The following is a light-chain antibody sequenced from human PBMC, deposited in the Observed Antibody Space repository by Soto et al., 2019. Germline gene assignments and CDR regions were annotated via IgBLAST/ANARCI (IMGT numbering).Light chain of an antibody. CDR3: QQLNSYPRLT. Sequence: NQLTQSPSSLSASVGDRVTITCRASQGISSYLAWYQQKPGKAPKLLIYAASTLQSGVPSRFSGSGSGTDFTLTISSLQPEDFATYYCQQLNSYPRLTFGGGTKVEIK. J-gene: IGKJ4*01. CDR1: QGISSY. CDR2: AAS. V-gene: IGKV1-9*01.